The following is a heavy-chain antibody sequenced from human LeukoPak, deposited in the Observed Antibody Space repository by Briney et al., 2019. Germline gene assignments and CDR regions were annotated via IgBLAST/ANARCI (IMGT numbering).Heavy chain of an antibody. CDR1: GFTFRDYT. D-gene: IGHD3-10*01. CDR2: VSGTSSYI. Sequence: GGSLRLSCAASGFTFRDYTMNWVRQAPGKGLEWISSVSGTSSYIFYTDSLKGRFTISRDNAKNSLYLQMNSLRAEDTAAYYCARGNNWSGSGTSYYFDDWGQGTLVTVSS. V-gene: IGHV3-21*01. CDR3: ARGNNWSGSGTSYYFDD. J-gene: IGHJ4*02.